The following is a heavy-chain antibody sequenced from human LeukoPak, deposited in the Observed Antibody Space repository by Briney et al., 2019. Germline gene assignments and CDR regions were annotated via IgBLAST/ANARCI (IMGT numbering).Heavy chain of an antibody. CDR3: ARVLYSSSWVLFDY. V-gene: IGHV1-69*13. CDR1: GGTFSSYA. D-gene: IGHD6-13*01. CDR2: IIPIFGTA. J-gene: IGHJ4*02. Sequence: SVRVSCKASGGTFSSYAISWVRQAPGQGLEWMGGIIPIFGTANYAQKFQGRVTITADESTSTAYMELSSLRSEDTAVYYCARVLYSSSWVLFDYWGQGTLVTVSS.